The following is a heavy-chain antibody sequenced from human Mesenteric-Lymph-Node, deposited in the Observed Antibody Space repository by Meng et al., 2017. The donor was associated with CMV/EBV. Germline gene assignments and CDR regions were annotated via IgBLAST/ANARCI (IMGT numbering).Heavy chain of an antibody. D-gene: IGHD3-3*01. CDR1: GFTFTNYA. Sequence: GGSLRLSCAGSGFTFTNYAMTWVRQGAGDGLEWVSGISGSGSSTYYADSVKGRFTISRDNSKNTLYLQMNSLSAENTAVYFCAKGYDFCAYFFDQWGQGTLVTVSS. V-gene: IGHV3-23*01. CDR3: AKGYDFCAYFFDQ. CDR2: ISGSGSST. J-gene: IGHJ4*02.